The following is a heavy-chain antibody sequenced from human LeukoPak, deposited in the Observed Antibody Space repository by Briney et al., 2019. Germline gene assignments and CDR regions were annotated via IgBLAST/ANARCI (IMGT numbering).Heavy chain of an antibody. J-gene: IGHJ6*02. CDR1: GGSFSGYY. CDR3: ARQRLGYCSSTSCPSRYHYYGMDV. Sequence: SETLSLTCAVYGGSFSGYYWSWIRQPPGKGLEWIGEINHSGSTNYNPSLKSRVTTSVDTSKNQFSLKLSSVTAADTAVYYCARQRLGYCSSTSCPSRYHYYGMDVWGQGTTVTVSS. D-gene: IGHD2-2*01. V-gene: IGHV4-34*01. CDR2: INHSGST.